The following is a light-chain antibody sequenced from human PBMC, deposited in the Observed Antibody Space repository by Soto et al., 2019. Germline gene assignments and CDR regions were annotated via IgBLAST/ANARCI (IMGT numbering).Light chain of an antibody. J-gene: IGKJ2*01. Sequence: IQMTQSPSSLSASVGDRVTITCRASQSISYYLNWYQQKPGKAPKLLIFAASSLQSGVPSRFSGSGSGTDFTLTISSLQPEDFATYYCQQSSSTPNTFGQGTKLEIK. CDR2: AAS. V-gene: IGKV1-39*01. CDR3: QQSSSTPNT. CDR1: QSISYY.